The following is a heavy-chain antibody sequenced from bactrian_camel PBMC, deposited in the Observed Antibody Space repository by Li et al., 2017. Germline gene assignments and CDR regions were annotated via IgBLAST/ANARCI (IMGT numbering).Heavy chain of an antibody. CDR1: GFTFSSFA. CDR3: ANILGRISESGY. Sequence: DVQLVESGGGLVQPGGSLRLSCAASGFTFSSFAMTWVRQPAGQGLEWVAVINSWSGNEYYADSVKGRFTISRDNAKNTLYLLMNSLKTEDTAMYYCANILGRISESGYWGQGTQVTVS. CDR2: INSWSGNE. V-gene: IGHV3S31*01. J-gene: IGHJ6*01. D-gene: IGHD3*01.